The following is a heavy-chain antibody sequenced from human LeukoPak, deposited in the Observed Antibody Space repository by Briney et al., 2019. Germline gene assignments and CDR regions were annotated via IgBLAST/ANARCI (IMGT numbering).Heavy chain of an antibody. CDR2: IKSKADGETT. CDR1: RFTFINAW. CDR3: AIDEPNYAPYDFDY. V-gene: IGHV3-15*01. D-gene: IGHD4/OR15-4a*01. Sequence: GGSLRLSCAASRFTFINAWMNWVRQAPGKGLEWVGRIKSKADGETTDYAAPVKGRFTISRDDSNNMVYLQMSSVKVEDTAVYYCAIDEPNYAPYDFDYRGQGTLVTVSS. J-gene: IGHJ4*02.